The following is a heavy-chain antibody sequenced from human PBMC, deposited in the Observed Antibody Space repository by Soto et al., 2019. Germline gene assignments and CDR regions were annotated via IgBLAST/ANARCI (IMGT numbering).Heavy chain of an antibody. D-gene: IGHD6-19*01. V-gene: IGHV3-23*01. Sequence: GGSLRLSCAASGFTFSSYAMSWVRQAPGKGLEWVSAISGSGGRTYYADSVKGRFTISRDNSKNTLYLQMNSLRAEDTAVYYCAKRLAVAGYFDYWGQGTLVTVSS. CDR1: GFTFSSYA. CDR2: ISGSGGRT. J-gene: IGHJ4*02. CDR3: AKRLAVAGYFDY.